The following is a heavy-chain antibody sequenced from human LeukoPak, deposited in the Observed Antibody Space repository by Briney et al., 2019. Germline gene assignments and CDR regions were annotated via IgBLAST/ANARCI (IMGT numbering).Heavy chain of an antibody. CDR3: AGVAAAGIYYYYGMDV. D-gene: IGHD6-13*01. V-gene: IGHV4-34*01. J-gene: IGHJ6*02. CDR1: GGSFSGYY. Sequence: SETLSLTCAVYGGSFSGYYWSWIRQPPGKGLEWIGEINDSGSTNYNPSLKSRVTISVDTSKNQLSLKLSSVTAADTAVYYCAGVAAAGIYYYYGMDVWGQGTTVTVSS. CDR2: INDSGST.